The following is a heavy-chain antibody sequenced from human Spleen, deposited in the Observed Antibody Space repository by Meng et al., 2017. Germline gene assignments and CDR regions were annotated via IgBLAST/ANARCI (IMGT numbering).Heavy chain of an antibody. CDR2: INHSGST. Sequence: HVQLSQLCQGRFKPSDTLPPTCVVSGGSFSDYYWSWIRQPPGKGLEWIGEINHSGSTNYNPSLESRATISVDTSQNNLSLKLSSVTAADSAVYYCARGPTTMAHDFDYWGQGTLVTVSS. J-gene: IGHJ4*02. CDR3: ARGPTTMAHDFDY. CDR1: GGSFSDYY. D-gene: IGHD4-11*01. V-gene: IGHV4-34*01.